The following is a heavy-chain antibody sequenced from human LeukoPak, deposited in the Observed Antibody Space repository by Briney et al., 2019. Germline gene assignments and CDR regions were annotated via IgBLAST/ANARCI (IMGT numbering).Heavy chain of an antibody. CDR2: IIPIFGTA. Sequence: GASVKVSCKASGYTFGNFGISWVRQAPGQGLEWMGGIIPIFGTANYAQKFQGRVTITADKSTSTAYMELSSLRSEDTAVYYCARASQLLDHFDYWGQGTLVTVSS. J-gene: IGHJ4*02. V-gene: IGHV1-69*06. CDR1: GYTFGNFG. CDR3: ARASQLLDHFDY. D-gene: IGHD2-2*02.